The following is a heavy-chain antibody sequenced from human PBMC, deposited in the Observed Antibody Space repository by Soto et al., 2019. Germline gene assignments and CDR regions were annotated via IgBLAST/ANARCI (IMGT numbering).Heavy chain of an antibody. D-gene: IGHD2-21*01. CDR2: INHLGSI. CDR1: GGSFIGYY. Sequence: SETLSLTCAVYGGSFIGYYWSWIRQPPWKGLEWIGEINHLGSINYNPSLKSRVTMSVDTSKNQFSLTLNSVTAADTATYYCARGGISHWAYFYYMDVWDRGTTVTVSS. CDR3: ARGGISHWAYFYYMDV. J-gene: IGHJ6*03. V-gene: IGHV4-34*01.